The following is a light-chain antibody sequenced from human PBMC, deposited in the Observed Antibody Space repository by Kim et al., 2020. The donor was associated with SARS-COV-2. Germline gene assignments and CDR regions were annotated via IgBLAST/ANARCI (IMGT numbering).Light chain of an antibody. J-gene: IGLJ3*02. CDR1: SGNSSYA. CDR2: LNSDGSH. Sequence: SVKLTCTLSSGNSSYAIAWHQQQPEKGPRYLMKLNSDGSHSKGDGIPDRFSGSSSGAERYLTISSLQSEDEADYYCQTWGTGTWVFGGGTQLTVL. CDR3: QTWGTGTWV. V-gene: IGLV4-69*01.